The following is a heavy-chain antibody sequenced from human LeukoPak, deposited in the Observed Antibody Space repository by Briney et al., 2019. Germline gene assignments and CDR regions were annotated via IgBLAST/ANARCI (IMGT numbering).Heavy chain of an antibody. Sequence: ASVKVSCKASGGTFSGYAISWVRQAPGQGLEWMGRIIPILGIANYAQSFQGRVTITADKSTSTAYMELSSLRSEDTAVYFCARWASLIYDSNWYAPLDYWGQGTLVTVSS. CDR3: ARWASLIYDSNWYAPLDY. D-gene: IGHD6-13*01. CDR2: IIPILGIA. J-gene: IGHJ4*02. CDR1: GGTFSGYA. V-gene: IGHV1-69*04.